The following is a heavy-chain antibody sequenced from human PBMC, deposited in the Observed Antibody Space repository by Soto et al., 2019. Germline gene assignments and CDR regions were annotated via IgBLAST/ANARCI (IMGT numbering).Heavy chain of an antibody. Sequence: PSETLSLTCAVYGGSFSGYYWSWIRQPPGKGLEWIGEINHSGSTNYNPSLKSRVTISVDTSKNQFSLKLSSVAAADTAVYYCARKPTSSIAARPGIYGMDVWVQGTTVT. CDR3: ARKPTSSIAARPGIYGMDV. CDR2: INHSGST. J-gene: IGHJ6*02. V-gene: IGHV4-34*01. CDR1: GGSFSGYY. D-gene: IGHD6-6*01.